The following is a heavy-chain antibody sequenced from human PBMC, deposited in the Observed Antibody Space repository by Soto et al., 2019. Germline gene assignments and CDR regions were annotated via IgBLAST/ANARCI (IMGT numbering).Heavy chain of an antibody. Sequence: ASVKVSCKASGYTFTSYGISWVRQAPGQGLEWMGWISAYNGNTNYAQKLQGRVTMTTDTSTSTAYMELRSLRSDDTAVYYCARGGEGYCSSTSCYLFDYWGQGTLVTVSS. CDR1: GYTFTSYG. J-gene: IGHJ4*02. D-gene: IGHD2-2*01. CDR2: ISAYNGNT. CDR3: ARGGEGYCSSTSCYLFDY. V-gene: IGHV1-18*01.